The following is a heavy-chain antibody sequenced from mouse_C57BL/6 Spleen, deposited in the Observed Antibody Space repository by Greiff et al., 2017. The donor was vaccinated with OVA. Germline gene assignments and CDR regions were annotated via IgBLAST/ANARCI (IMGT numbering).Heavy chain of an antibody. CDR1: GFTFSSYA. CDR3: TREDSYYFDY. CDR2: ISSGGDYI. J-gene: IGHJ2*01. V-gene: IGHV5-9-1*02. Sequence: EVKLMESGEGLVKPGGSLKLSCAASGFTFSSYAMSWVRQTPEKRLEWVAYISSGGDYIYYADTVKGRFTISRDNARNTLYLQMSSLKSEDTAMYYCTREDSYYFDYWGQGTTLTVSS.